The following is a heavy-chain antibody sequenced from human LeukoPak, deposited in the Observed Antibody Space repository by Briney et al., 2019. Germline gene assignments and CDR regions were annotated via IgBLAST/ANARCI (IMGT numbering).Heavy chain of an antibody. CDR2: INPSGGST. V-gene: IGHV1-46*01. J-gene: IGHJ4*02. Sequence: ASVKVSCKASGHTFTSYYMHWVRQAPGQGLEWMGIINPSGGSTSYAQKFQGRVTMTRDMSTSTVYMELSSLRSEDTAVYYCARDPVPTTVVTPFYYFDYWGQGTLVTVSS. CDR1: GHTFTSYY. D-gene: IGHD4-23*01. CDR3: ARDPVPTTVVTPFYYFDY.